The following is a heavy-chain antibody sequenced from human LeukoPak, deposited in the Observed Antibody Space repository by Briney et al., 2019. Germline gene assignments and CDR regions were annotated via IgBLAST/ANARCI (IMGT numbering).Heavy chain of an antibody. CDR3: AKKGYYDGSGYYLYYVDH. Sequence: PGGSLRLSCAASGFTFSIYAMSWVRQAPGKGLEWVSAISGSGGTAYYADSVKGRFTISRDNSKNTLYLQMNSLRAEDTAVYYCAKKGYYDGSGYYLYYVDHWGHGTLVTVSS. J-gene: IGHJ4*01. D-gene: IGHD3-22*01. CDR1: GFTFSIYA. V-gene: IGHV3-23*01. CDR2: ISGSGGTA.